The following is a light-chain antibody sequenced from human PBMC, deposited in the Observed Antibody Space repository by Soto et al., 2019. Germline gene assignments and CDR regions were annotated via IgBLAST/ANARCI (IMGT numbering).Light chain of an antibody. CDR1: SSDVGIYNL. J-gene: IGLJ3*02. CDR2: EGS. V-gene: IGLV2-23*03. Sequence: QSVLTQPASVSGSPGQSITISCTGTSSDVGIYNLVSWYQYHPGKAPKLMIYEGSERPSGVSNRFSGSKSGNTASLTISGLQXXDXAXYYCCSIAGSSTFGVFGGGTKLTVL. CDR3: CSIAGSSTFGV.